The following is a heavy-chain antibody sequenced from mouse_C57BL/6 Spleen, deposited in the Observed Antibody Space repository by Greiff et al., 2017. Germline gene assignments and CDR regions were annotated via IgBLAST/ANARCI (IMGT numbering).Heavy chain of an antibody. D-gene: IGHD2-2*01. Sequence: EVQLQQSGAELVRPGASVKLSCTASGFNIKDDYMHWVKQRPEQGLEWIGWIDPENGDTEYASKFQGKATITADTSSNTAYLQLSSLSSEDTAVYYCTTSTMVTTGVAYWGQGTLVTVSA. CDR3: TTSTMVTTGVAY. CDR1: GFNIKDDY. CDR2: IDPENGDT. V-gene: IGHV14-4*01. J-gene: IGHJ3*01.